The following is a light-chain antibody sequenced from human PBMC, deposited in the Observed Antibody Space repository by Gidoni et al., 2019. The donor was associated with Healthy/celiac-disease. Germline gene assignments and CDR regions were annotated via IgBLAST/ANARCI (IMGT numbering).Light chain of an antibody. V-gene: IGLV1-40*01. CDR3: QSYDSSLSGPVV. Sequence: QSVLTQPPSVSGAPGQRVTISCTGSSSNIGAGYDVPWYQQLPGTAPKLLIYGNSHRPSGVPDRFSGSKSGTSASLAITGLQAEDEADYYCQSYDSSLSGPVVFGGGTKLTVL. J-gene: IGLJ2*01. CDR1: SSNIGAGYD. CDR2: GNS.